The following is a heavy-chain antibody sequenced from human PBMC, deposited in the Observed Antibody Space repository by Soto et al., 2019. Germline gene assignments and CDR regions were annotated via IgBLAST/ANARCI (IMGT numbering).Heavy chain of an antibody. CDR1: GGSFSGYY. Sequence: PSETLSLTCAVYGGSFSGYYWSWIRQPPGKGLEWIGEINHSGSTNYNPSLKSRVTISVDTSKNQFSLKLSSVTASDSGIYYCAKHVDNWGAPYYFDSWGQGTQVTVSS. CDR3: AKHVDNWGAPYYFDS. V-gene: IGHV4-34*01. D-gene: IGHD3-16*01. CDR2: INHSGST. J-gene: IGHJ4*02.